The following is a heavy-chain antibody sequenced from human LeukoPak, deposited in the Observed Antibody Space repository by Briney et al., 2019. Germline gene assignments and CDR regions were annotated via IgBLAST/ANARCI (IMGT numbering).Heavy chain of an antibody. CDR2: ISAYNGNT. Sequence: ASVKVSCKASGYTFTSYGISWVRQAPGQGLEWMGWISAYNGNTNYAQKLQGRVTMTTDTSTSTAYMELRSLRSDDTAVYYCARAVGLRYFDSPGAFDIWGQGTMVTVSS. V-gene: IGHV1-18*01. D-gene: IGHD3-9*01. CDR3: ARAVGLRYFDSPGAFDI. J-gene: IGHJ3*02. CDR1: GYTFTSYG.